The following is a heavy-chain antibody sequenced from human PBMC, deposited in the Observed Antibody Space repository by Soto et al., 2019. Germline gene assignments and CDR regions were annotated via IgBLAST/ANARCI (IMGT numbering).Heavy chain of an antibody. D-gene: IGHD3-16*02. CDR3: AHIVITFGGVVADDAFDV. J-gene: IGHJ3*01. CDR2: IYWDDDK. CDR1: GFSLSTSGVG. Sequence: SGPTLVNPTQTLTLTCTFSGFSLSTSGVGVGWIRQPPGKALEWLAVIYWDDDKRYSPSLKTRLVLTKDTPKNQVVLTMTNMDSVDTATYFCAHIVITFGGVVADDAFDVWGQGTMVTVS. V-gene: IGHV2-5*02.